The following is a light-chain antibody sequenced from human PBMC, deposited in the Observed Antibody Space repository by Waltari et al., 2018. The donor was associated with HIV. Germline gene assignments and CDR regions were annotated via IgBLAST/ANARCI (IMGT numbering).Light chain of an antibody. V-gene: IGLV3-1*01. CDR2: QDN. Sequence: SYILTQSPSVSVPPVQTSSIPCSRATLEDTSVSWYQQRACQSPVLVIYQDNKRPPGSPERFSGSNSGNTATLTISGTQTMDDADYYCQAWDNSAHAVFGGGTRLTVL. CDR3: QAWDNSAHAV. CDR1: TLEDTS. J-gene: IGLJ2*01.